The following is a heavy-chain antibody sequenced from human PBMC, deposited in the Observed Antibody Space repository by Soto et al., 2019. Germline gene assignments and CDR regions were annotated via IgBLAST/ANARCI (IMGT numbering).Heavy chain of an antibody. J-gene: IGHJ5*02. CDR1: GGSISSGSYY. D-gene: IGHD6-13*01. CDR2: MYHGGTT. V-gene: IGHV4-39*01. CDR3: ARRDVRAAATNWFDP. Sequence: SETLSLTCSVSGGSISSGSYYWGWIRQTPGRGLEWIASMYHGGTTYSNPSLKSRVTISVDTSKNQFSLRLTSVTAADTAVYYCARRDVRAAATNWFDPWGQGILVTVSS.